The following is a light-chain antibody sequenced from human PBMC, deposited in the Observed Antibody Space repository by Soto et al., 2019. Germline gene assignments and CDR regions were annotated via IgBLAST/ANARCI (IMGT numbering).Light chain of an antibody. V-gene: IGLV2-14*01. CDR3: YSYTSSSTPRV. Sequence: QSVLTQPASVSGSPGQSITISCTGTSSDVGGYNYVSWYQQHPGKAPKLMIYDVSNRPSGVSNRFSGSKSGNTASLTISGLEAEDEAESYCYSYTSSSTPRVFGGGTKLTVL. CDR1: SSDVGGYNY. CDR2: DVS. J-gene: IGLJ2*01.